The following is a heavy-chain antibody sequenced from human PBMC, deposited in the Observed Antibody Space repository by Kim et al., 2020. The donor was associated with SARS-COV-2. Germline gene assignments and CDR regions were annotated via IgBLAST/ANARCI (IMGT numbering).Heavy chain of an antibody. J-gene: IGHJ4*02. Sequence: GGSLRLSCAASGFTFSSYAMNWVRQAPGKGLEWVAVISYDGSNKYYADSVKGRFTISRDNSKNTLYLQMNSLRAEDTAVYYCARAGLYYGSGTDFSWGQGTLVTVSS. CDR1: GFTFSSYA. CDR3: ARAGLYYGSGTDFS. V-gene: IGHV3-30-3*01. CDR2: ISYDGSNK. D-gene: IGHD3-10*01.